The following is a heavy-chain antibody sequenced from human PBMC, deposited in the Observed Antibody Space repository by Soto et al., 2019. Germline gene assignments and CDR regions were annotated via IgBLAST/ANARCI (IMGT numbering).Heavy chain of an antibody. CDR1: GFTFSSYD. Sequence: GGSLRLSCAASGFTFSSYDMHWVRQATGKGLEWVSAIGTAGDTYYPGSVKGRFTISRENAKNSLYLQMNSLRAEDTAVYYCARARGGSGWYEYWGQGTLVTVSS. J-gene: IGHJ4*02. V-gene: IGHV3-13*01. CDR3: ARARGGSGWYEY. D-gene: IGHD6-19*01. CDR2: IGTAGDT.